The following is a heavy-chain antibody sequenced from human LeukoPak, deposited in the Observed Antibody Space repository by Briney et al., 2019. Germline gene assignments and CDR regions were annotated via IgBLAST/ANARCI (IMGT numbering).Heavy chain of an antibody. CDR2: INPNSGGT. Sequence: ASVKVSCKASGYTFTGYYMHWVRQAPGQGLEWMGWINPNSGGTNYAQKFQGRVTMTRDTSISTAYMELSRLRSDDTAVYYCARDPFYYYDSSATPSFDYWGQGTLVTVSS. V-gene: IGHV1-2*02. J-gene: IGHJ4*02. CDR1: GYTFTGYY. D-gene: IGHD3-22*01. CDR3: ARDPFYYYDSSATPSFDY.